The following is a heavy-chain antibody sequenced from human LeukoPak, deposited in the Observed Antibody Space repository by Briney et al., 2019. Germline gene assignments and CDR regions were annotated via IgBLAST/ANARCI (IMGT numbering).Heavy chain of an antibody. Sequence: SETLSLTCSVSGGSISSYYWSWIRQPPGKALEWIGYIYYSGRTNYNPSLKSRVTISVDTSKNQFSLKLSSVTAADTAVYYCARDLVAYDSGTYFDYWGQGTLVTVSS. CDR3: ARDLVAYDSGTYFDY. V-gene: IGHV4-59*01. CDR2: IYYSGRT. CDR1: GGSISSYY. J-gene: IGHJ4*02. D-gene: IGHD3-10*01.